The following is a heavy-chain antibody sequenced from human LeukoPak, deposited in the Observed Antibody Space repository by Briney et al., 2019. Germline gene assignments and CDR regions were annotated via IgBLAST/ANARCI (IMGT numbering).Heavy chain of an antibody. CDR3: ARDAASGNNWFDP. CDR2: ISSSSSTI. D-gene: IGHD2-15*01. V-gene: IGHV3-48*02. CDR1: GFTFSSYS. J-gene: IGHJ5*02. Sequence: GGSLRLSCAASGFTFSSYSMNWVRQAPGKGLEWASYISSSSSTIYYADSVKGRFTISRDNAKNSLYLQMSSLRDEDTAVYYCARDAASGNNWFDPWGQGTLVTVSS.